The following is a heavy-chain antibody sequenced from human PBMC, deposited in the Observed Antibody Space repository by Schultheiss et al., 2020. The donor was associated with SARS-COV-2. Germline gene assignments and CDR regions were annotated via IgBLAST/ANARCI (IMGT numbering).Heavy chain of an antibody. J-gene: IGHJ3*02. CDR1: GFTFSSYA. CDR3: ARVSAKQLVRDAFDI. Sequence: GGSLRLSCAASGFTFSSYAMHWVRQAPGKGLEWVAVISYDGSNKYYADSVKGRFTISRDNSKNTLYLQMNSLRAEDTAVYYCARVSAKQLVRDAFDIWGQGTMGTV. V-gene: IGHV3-30*04. CDR2: ISYDGSNK. D-gene: IGHD6-13*01.